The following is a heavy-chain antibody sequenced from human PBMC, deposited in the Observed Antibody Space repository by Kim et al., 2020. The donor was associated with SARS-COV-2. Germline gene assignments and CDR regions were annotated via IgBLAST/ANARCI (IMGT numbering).Heavy chain of an antibody. D-gene: IGHD4-4*01. V-gene: IGHV1-18*04. CDR3: VREFTYSHSGGDY. CDR2: ISAFNGKT. CDR1: GYSFTTFG. J-gene: IGHJ4*02. Sequence: ASVKVSCKASGYSFTTFGISWVRQAPEQGLEWMGWISAFNGKTNYAQNLQGRVTMTTDTATNTAYMELRNLRSDDTAVYYCVREFTYSHSGGDYCGEGTQVSVSS.